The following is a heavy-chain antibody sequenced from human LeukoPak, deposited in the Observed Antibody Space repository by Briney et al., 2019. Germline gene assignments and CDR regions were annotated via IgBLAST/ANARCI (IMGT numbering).Heavy chain of an antibody. CDR3: ARRGVIMGFDY. D-gene: IGHD3-10*01. Sequence: SETLSLTCTVSGDSISSYYWSWIRQPPGKGLEWFGYIYYSGSTNYNPSLKSRVTISVDTSKNQFSLKLSSVTAADTAVYYRARRGVIMGFDYWGQGTLVTVSS. CDR2: IYYSGST. V-gene: IGHV4-59*01. CDR1: GDSISSYY. J-gene: IGHJ4*02.